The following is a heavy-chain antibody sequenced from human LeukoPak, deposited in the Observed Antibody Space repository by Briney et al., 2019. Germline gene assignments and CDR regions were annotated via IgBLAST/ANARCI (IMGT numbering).Heavy chain of an antibody. D-gene: IGHD3-10*01. Sequence: SETLSLSCAASGGSFSGYYWSWIRQPPGKGLEWIGEINHSGSTNYNPSLKSRVTISVDTSKNQFSLKLSSVTAADTAVYYCARVLIYYGSGSYSPYYYYMDVWGKGTTVTVSS. CDR1: GGSFSGYY. J-gene: IGHJ6*03. V-gene: IGHV4-34*01. CDR3: ARVLIYYGSGSYSPYYYYMDV. CDR2: INHSGST.